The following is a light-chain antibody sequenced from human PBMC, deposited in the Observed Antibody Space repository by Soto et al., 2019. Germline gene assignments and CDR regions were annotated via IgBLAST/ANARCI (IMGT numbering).Light chain of an antibody. CDR1: QSISSY. Sequence: IQMTQSPSSLSASVGDRVTITFLASQSISSYLNWYQQKPGKAPKRLIYAASSLQSGVPSRFSGSGSGTEFTLTISSLQPEDFATYYCLQHNSYPYTFGQGTKVDI. V-gene: IGKV1-17*01. CDR3: LQHNSYPYT. J-gene: IGKJ2*01. CDR2: AAS.